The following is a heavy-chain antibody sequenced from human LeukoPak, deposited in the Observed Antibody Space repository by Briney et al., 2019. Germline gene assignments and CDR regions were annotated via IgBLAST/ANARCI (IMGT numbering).Heavy chain of an antibody. CDR1: GGSFSGYY. J-gene: IGHJ4*02. CDR3: ARGQWFRAF. Sequence: PSETLSLTCAVYGGSFSGYYWTWIRQPPGKGLEWIGEIHYSGSATYNPSLKSGVTISVDTSKNQFSLKMNSVTAADTAVYYCARGQWFRAFWSRGTPVTVSS. V-gene: IGHV4-34*01. CDR2: IHYSGSA. D-gene: IGHD3-10*01.